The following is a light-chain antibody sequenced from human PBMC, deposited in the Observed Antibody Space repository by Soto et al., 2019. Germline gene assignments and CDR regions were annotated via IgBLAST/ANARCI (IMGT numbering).Light chain of an antibody. CDR3: SSYTSSRTRV. J-gene: IGLJ1*01. CDR2: DVN. Sequence: QSALTQPASVSGSPGQSITISCTGTSSDVGGYNYVSWYQQNPGKAPKLMIYDVNNRPSGVSYRFSGSKSGNTASLTISGHQAEDEADYYGSSYTSSRTRVFGTGTKVTVL. CDR1: SSDVGGYNY. V-gene: IGLV2-14*01.